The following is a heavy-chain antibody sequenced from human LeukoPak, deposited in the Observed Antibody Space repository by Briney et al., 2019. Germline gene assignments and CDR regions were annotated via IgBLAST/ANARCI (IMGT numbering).Heavy chain of an antibody. J-gene: IGHJ4*02. CDR1: GFSFSSYA. V-gene: IGHV3-30-3*01. D-gene: IGHD5-18*01. CDR3: ARESRALRGYSFGL. Sequence: PGGSLRLSCAASGFSFSSYAMHWVRQAAGKGLEWVAITTSDESNKHYADSVKGRFTISRDNSKNTLYLQMNSLRAEDTAVYYCARESRALRGYSFGLWGQGTLVTVSS. CDR2: TTSDESNK.